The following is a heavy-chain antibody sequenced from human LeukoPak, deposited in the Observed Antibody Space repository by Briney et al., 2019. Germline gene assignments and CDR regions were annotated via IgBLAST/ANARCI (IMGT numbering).Heavy chain of an antibody. J-gene: IGHJ4*02. V-gene: IGHV1-69-2*01. Sequence: ASVKISCKVSGYTFTDYYMHWVQQAPGKGLEWVGLVDPEDGETIYAEKFEGRVTITADTSKDTAYMELSSLRSEDRAVYYCATVDYCDSSGLDCWGQGTLVTVSA. CDR3: ATVDYCDSSGLDC. CDR1: GYTFTDYY. D-gene: IGHD3-22*01. CDR2: VDPEDGET.